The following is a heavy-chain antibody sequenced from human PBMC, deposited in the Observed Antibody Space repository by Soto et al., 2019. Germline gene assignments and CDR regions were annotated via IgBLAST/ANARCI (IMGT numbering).Heavy chain of an antibody. CDR3: AVMGRYCSGGSCNRDAFDI. CDR2: IKQDGSEK. J-gene: IGHJ3*02. Sequence: GGSLRLSCAASGFTFSSYWMSWVRQAPGKGLEWVANIKQDGSEKYYVDSVKGRFTISRDNAKNSIYLQMNSLRAEDTAVYYCAVMGRYCSGGSCNRDAFDIWGQGTMVTVSS. V-gene: IGHV3-7*01. CDR1: GFTFSSYW. D-gene: IGHD2-15*01.